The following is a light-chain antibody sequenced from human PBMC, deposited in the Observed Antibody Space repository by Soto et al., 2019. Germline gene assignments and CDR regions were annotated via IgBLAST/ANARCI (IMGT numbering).Light chain of an antibody. CDR1: SSDVGSYNL. J-gene: IGLJ1*01. V-gene: IGLV2-23*01. Sequence: QSVLTQPASVSGSPVQSITISCTGTSSDVGSYNLVSWYQQHPGKAPKLMIYEGTKRPSGVSNRFSGSKSGNTASLTISGLQAEDEADYYCCSYAGSSFYVFGTGTKVTVL. CDR3: CSYAGSSFYV. CDR2: EGT.